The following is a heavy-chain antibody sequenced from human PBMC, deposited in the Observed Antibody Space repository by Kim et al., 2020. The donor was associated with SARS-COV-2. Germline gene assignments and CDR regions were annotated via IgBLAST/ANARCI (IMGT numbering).Heavy chain of an antibody. V-gene: IGHV3-30-3*01. CDR2: ISYDGTNK. CDR1: GFTFRNYA. D-gene: IGHD6-19*01. J-gene: IGHJ6*02. Sequence: GGSLRLSCAASGFTFRNYALHWVRQAPGKGPEWVSVISYDGTNKYYADSVKGRFTISRDNSKYTLYLHMNSLRIDDTGLYYCATDLAQGLACRYFYGMDVWGQGPTVTVSS. CDR3: ATDLAQGLACRYFYGMDV.